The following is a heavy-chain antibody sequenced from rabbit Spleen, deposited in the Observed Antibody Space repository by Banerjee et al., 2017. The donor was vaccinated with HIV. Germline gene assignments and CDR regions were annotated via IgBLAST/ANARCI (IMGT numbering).Heavy chain of an antibody. V-gene: IGHV1S40*01. CDR1: GFSFSDRDV. Sequence: QSLEESGGGLVKPGASLTLTCKASGFSFSDRDVMCWVRQAPGKGLQWIACINAYTGKPVYATWAKGRFTISRTSSTTVTLQMIGLTAADTATYFCARDLGSVVGWNFNLWGPGTLVTVS. J-gene: IGHJ4*01. D-gene: IGHD1-1*01. CDR2: INAYTGKP. CDR3: ARDLGSVVGWNFNL.